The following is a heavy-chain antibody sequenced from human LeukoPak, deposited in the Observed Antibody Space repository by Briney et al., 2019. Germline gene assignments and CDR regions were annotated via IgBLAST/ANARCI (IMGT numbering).Heavy chain of an antibody. J-gene: IGHJ6*03. CDR1: GFTFGDYA. CDR2: IRSKAYGGTT. Sequence: GGSLRLSCTASGFTFGDYAMSWVRQAPGKGLEWVGFIRSKAYGGTTEYAASVKGRFTISRDDSKSIAYLQMNSLKTEDTAVYYCTREPEPPAAAEFFYYYMDVWGKGTTVTISS. CDR3: TREPEPPAAAEFFYYYMDV. V-gene: IGHV3-49*04. D-gene: IGHD6-13*01.